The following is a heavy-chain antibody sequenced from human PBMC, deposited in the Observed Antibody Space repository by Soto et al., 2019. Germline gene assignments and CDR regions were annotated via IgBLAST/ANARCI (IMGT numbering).Heavy chain of an antibody. CDR2: IDWGDEK. V-gene: IGHV2-70*01. D-gene: IGHD6-19*01. CDR1: GFSLITSGMC. J-gene: IGHJ4*02. Sequence: SGPTLVNPTQTLTLTCTVSGFSLITSGMCVSWIRQPPGKALEWLALIDWGDEKYYSTSLKTRLTISKDTSKNQVVLTMTNMDPVDTATYYCARIRNTRGSGWYYFDYWGQGTLVTVSS. CDR3: ARIRNTRGSGWYYFDY.